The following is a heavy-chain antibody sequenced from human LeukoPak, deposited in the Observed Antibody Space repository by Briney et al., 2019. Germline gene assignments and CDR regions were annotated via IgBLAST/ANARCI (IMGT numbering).Heavy chain of an antibody. CDR1: GFTFSNYA. V-gene: IGHV3-30-3*01. J-gene: IGHJ6*02. CDR3: ASSYSSGWAWYGMDV. Sequence: PGGSLRLSCAASGFTFSNYAMHWVRQAPGKGLEWVAVISYDGSNKYYADSVKGRFTISRDNSKNTLYLQMNSLRAEDTAVYYCASSYSSGWAWYGMDVWGQGTTVTVSS. CDR2: ISYDGSNK. D-gene: IGHD6-19*01.